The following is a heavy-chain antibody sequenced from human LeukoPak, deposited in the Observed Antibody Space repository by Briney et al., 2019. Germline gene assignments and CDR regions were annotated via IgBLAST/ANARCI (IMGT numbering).Heavy chain of an antibody. D-gene: IGHD2-15*01. CDR3: AREVYCGGVSCYRGDY. Sequence: SQTLSLTCAVSGGSISSDNYCWSWIRQPPGKGLEWIGSIYYSGNTYYNPSLKSRVTISVDTSKNQFSLKLSSVTAADTAVYYCAREVYCGGVSCYRGDYWGQGTLVTVSS. V-gene: IGHV4-39*02. CDR2: IYYSGNT. CDR1: GGSISSDNYC. J-gene: IGHJ4*02.